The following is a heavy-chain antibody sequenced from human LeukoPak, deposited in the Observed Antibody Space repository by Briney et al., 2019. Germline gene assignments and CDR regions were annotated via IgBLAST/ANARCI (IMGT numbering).Heavy chain of an antibody. CDR1: GFTFSSYG. CDR2: ISYDGSNK. J-gene: IGHJ4*02. CDR3: AKDFYDYVWGSYRYTADY. V-gene: IGHV3-30*18. Sequence: GGSLRLSCAASGFTFSSYGMHWVRQAPGKGLEWVAVISYDGSNKYYADSVKGRFTISRDNSKNTLYLQMNSLRAEDTAVYYCAKDFYDYVWGSYRYTADYWGQGTLVTVSS. D-gene: IGHD3-16*02.